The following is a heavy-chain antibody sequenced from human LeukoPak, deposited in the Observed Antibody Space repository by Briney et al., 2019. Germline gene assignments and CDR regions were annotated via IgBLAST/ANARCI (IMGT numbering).Heavy chain of an antibody. J-gene: IGHJ3*02. CDR3: AREMAPTFAFDI. CDR1: GFTFSDYY. D-gene: IGHD5-24*01. V-gene: IGHV3-11*04. CDR2: ISSSGSTI. Sequence: GGSLRLSCAASGFTFSDYYMSWIRQAPGKGLEWVSYISSSGSTIYYADSVKGRFTISRDNSKNSLYLQMNSLRAEDTAVYFCAREMAPTFAFDIWGQGTMVTVSS.